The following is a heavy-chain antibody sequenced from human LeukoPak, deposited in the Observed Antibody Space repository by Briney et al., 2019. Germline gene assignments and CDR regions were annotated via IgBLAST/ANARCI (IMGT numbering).Heavy chain of an antibody. Sequence: GGSLRLSCAASGFTFSSYEMNWVRQAPGKGLEWVSYISSSGSTIYYADSVKGRFTISRDNAKNSLYLQRNSLRAEDTAVYYCARDSSGYYSGFDYWGQGTLVTVSS. D-gene: IGHD3-22*01. V-gene: IGHV3-48*03. CDR3: ARDSSGYYSGFDY. CDR1: GFTFSSYE. CDR2: ISSSGSTI. J-gene: IGHJ4*02.